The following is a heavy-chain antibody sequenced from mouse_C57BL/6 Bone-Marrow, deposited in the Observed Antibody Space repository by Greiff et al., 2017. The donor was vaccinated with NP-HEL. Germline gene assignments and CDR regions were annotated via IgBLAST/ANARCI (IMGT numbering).Heavy chain of an antibody. D-gene: IGHD1-1*01. CDR3: ARRERVLRGDY. CDR2: INPNNGGT. Sequence: EVKLMESGPELVKPGASVKMSCKASGYTFTDYNMHWVKQSHGKSLEWIGYINPNNGGTSYNQKFKGKATLTVNKSSSTAYMELRSLTSEDSAVYYCARRERVLRGDYWGQGTTLTVSS. J-gene: IGHJ2*01. CDR1: GYTFTDYN. V-gene: IGHV1-22*01.